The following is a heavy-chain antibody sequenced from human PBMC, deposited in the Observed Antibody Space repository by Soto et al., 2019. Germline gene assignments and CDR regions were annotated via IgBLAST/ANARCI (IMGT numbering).Heavy chain of an antibody. CDR1: GGSFSGYH. D-gene: IGHD2-15*01. CDR3: ARRRVVVVAATRGQIDY. V-gene: IGHV4-34*01. J-gene: IGHJ4*02. CDR2: INHSGST. Sequence: QVQLQQWGAGLLKPSETLSLTCAVYGGSFSGYHWSWIRQPPGKGLEWIGEINHSGSTNYNPSLKSRVTISVDTSKNQFSLKLSSVTAADTAVYYCARRRVVVVAATRGQIDYWGQGTLVTVSS.